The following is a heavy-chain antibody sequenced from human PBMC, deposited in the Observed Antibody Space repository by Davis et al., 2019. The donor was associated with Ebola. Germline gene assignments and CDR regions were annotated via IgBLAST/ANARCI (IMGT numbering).Heavy chain of an antibody. V-gene: IGHV1-46*01. Sequence: ASVKVSCKASGYTFTNNYMHWVRQAPGQGLEWMGVINPSGGLTSYAQQFQGRVTMTSDTSTSPVYMELSSLRSDDTAVYYCARAMVYSYGYYYMDVWGKGTTVTVSS. CDR3: ARAMVYSYGYYYMDV. CDR1: GYTFTNNY. D-gene: IGHD5-18*01. J-gene: IGHJ6*03. CDR2: INPSGGLT.